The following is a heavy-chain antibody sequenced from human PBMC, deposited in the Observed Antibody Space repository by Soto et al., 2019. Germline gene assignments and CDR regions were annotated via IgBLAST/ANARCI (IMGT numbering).Heavy chain of an antibody. CDR2: IYHSGST. CDR3: ARDRSNSPDFFDY. J-gene: IGHJ4*02. D-gene: IGHD6-6*01. Sequence: QVQLQESGPGLVKPSQTLTLSCTVSGGSISSDDYYWSWIRQPPGKGLEWIGYIYHSGSTHYNPSLKSRLTISLDTSKNQFSLQLNSVSAADTAVYYCARDRSNSPDFFDYWGQGTLVTVSS. V-gene: IGHV4-30-4*01. CDR1: GGSISSDDYY.